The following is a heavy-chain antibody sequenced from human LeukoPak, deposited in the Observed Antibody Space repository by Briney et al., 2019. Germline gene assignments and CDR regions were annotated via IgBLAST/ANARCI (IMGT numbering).Heavy chain of an antibody. CDR1: GFTFSSYW. CDR3: ARHRSGGSQDDAFDI. V-gene: IGHV3-7*01. Sequence: PEGSLRLSCAASGFTFSSYWMSWVRQAPGKGLEWVADIKQDGSEKYYVDSVKGRFTISRQNAKNSVFLQMNSLRADDTALYYCARHRSGGSQDDAFDIWGRGTFVTVSS. CDR2: IKQDGSEK. J-gene: IGHJ3*02. D-gene: IGHD2-15*01.